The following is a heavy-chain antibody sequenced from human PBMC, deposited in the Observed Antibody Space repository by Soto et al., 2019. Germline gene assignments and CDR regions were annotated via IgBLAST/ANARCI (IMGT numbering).Heavy chain of an antibody. D-gene: IGHD6-6*01. Sequence: QAQLAQSGPELKNPGASVKVSCKASGYTFTDYAISWVRQAPGKGFQWVGWISPYSGNTTSAENFFDRVTMTTDTSTKTACLELRSLRSDDTAVYYCARDHGLAWAVRPANYYYAMDVWGQGTTVTVAS. CDR3: ARDHGLAWAVRPANYYYAMDV. J-gene: IGHJ6*02. V-gene: IGHV1-18*04. CDR2: ISPYSGNT. CDR1: GYTFTDYA.